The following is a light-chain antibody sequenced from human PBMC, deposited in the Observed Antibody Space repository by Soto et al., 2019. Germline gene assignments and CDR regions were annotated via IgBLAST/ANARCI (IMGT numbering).Light chain of an antibody. CDR2: VAS. Sequence: EIVLTQSPGTLSLSPGERATLSCRASQSVSSSYLAWYQQKPGQAPRLLIYVASSRATGIPDRFSGSGSGIAFTLTISRLEPEDFAVYDCQQYGSSPGYTFGQGTKLEIK. V-gene: IGKV3-20*01. CDR1: QSVSSSY. CDR3: QQYGSSPGYT. J-gene: IGKJ2*01.